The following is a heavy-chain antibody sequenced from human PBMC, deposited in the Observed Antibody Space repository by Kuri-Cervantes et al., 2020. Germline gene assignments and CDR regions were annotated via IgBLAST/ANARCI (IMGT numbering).Heavy chain of an antibody. Sequence: ESLKISCTVSGGSISSYYWSWIRQPPGKGLEWIGNIYYSGITNYSPSLKSRVTISVDMSKNQFSLKLTSVTAADTAVYYCARGTDYDILTGYFLPYFDYWGQGTLVTVSS. CDR1: GGSISSYY. CDR2: IYYSGIT. CDR3: ARGTDYDILTGYFLPYFDY. V-gene: IGHV4-59*01. D-gene: IGHD3-9*01. J-gene: IGHJ4*02.